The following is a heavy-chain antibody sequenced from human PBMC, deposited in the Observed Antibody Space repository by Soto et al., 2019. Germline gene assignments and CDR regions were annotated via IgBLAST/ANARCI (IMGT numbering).Heavy chain of an antibody. V-gene: IGHV1-46*02. CDR3: ARGGHIAVVTDSFDS. J-gene: IGHJ4*01. Sequence: GASVKVSCKSSGYPLNTYYLHWVRQAPGQGLEWMGMIHPSGGGSTYAQKFLGRVTMTMDSSTSTVFMELTSLRSADTAVYYCARGGHIAVVTDSFDSWG. D-gene: IGHD2-21*02. CDR2: IHPSGGGS. CDR1: GYPLNTYY.